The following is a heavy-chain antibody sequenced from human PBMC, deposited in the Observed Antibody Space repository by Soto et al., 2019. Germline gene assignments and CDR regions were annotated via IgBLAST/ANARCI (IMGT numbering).Heavy chain of an antibody. CDR1: GGTFSSYA. J-gene: IGHJ6*02. CDR2: IIPIFGTA. Sequence: SVKVSCKASGGTFSSYAISWVRQARGQGLEWMGGIIPIFGTANYAQKFQGRVTITADKSTSTAYMELSSLRSEDTAVYYCARVTVKYSSSSSSYYYYYGMDVWGQGTTVTVSS. V-gene: IGHV1-69*06. D-gene: IGHD6-6*01. CDR3: ARVTVKYSSSSSSYYYYYGMDV.